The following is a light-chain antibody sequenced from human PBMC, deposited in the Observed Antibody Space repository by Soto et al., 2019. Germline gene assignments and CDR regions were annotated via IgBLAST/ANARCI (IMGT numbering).Light chain of an antibody. CDR3: QQYGGSPLYT. CDR2: GAS. CDR1: QSVSSSY. V-gene: IGKV3-20*01. J-gene: IGKJ2*01. Sequence: EIVLTQSPGTLSLSPGERATLSCRASQSVSSSYLAWYQQKPGQAPRLLIYGASSRATGIPDRFSGSGSGTDFTLTISRLEPEDFAVYYCQQYGGSPLYTFGQGTKLKIK.